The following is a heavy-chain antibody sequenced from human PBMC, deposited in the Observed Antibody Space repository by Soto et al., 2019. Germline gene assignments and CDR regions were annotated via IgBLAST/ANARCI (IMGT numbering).Heavy chain of an antibody. V-gene: IGHV2-5*02. Sequence: QITLKESGPTLVKPTQTLTLTCTFSGFSLTTSEVAVGWIRQPPGKALEWLALIYWDDDRRYSPSLKSRLTITKDTSKNQVVLTMTNMDPVDTATYYCARSPLEWLSLDYWGQGTLVTVSS. CDR2: IYWDDDR. CDR1: GFSLTTSEVA. J-gene: IGHJ4*02. CDR3: ARSPLEWLSLDY. D-gene: IGHD3-3*01.